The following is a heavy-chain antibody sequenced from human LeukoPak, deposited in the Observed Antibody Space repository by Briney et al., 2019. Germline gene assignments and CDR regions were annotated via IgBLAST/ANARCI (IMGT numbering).Heavy chain of an antibody. Sequence: GASVKVPCKASGYTFTRYAINWLRQAPGQGLEWMGGIIPIFGTANYAQKFQGRVTITADESTSTAYMELSSLRSEDTAVYYCARVKGRFLEWLSTPYYFDYWGQGTLVTVSS. V-gene: IGHV1-69*13. CDR2: IIPIFGTA. CDR1: GYTFTRYA. D-gene: IGHD3-3*01. CDR3: ARVKGRFLEWLSTPYYFDY. J-gene: IGHJ4*02.